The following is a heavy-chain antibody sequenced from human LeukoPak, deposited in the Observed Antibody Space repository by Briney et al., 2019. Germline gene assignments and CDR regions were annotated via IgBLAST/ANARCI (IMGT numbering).Heavy chain of an antibody. D-gene: IGHD4-11*01. V-gene: IGHV3-33*06. J-gene: IGHJ4*02. CDR1: GFTFSHYG. CDR2: IWSDGTNR. Sequence: GRSLRLSCATSGFTFSHYGMHWVRQAPGKGLEGVAVIWSDGTNRYYGDPVKGRFTISRDNFQRTAYLQMDSLRAEDTAVYYCAKDAQRGFDYSNSLDKWGQGTLVTVSS. CDR3: AKDAQRGFDYSNSLDK.